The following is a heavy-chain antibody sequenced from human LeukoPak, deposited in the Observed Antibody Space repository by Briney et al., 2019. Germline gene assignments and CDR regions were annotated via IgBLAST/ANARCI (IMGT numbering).Heavy chain of an antibody. CDR3: ARETGYNLSD. D-gene: IGHD5-24*01. J-gene: IGHJ1*01. V-gene: IGHV3-48*03. Sequence: PGGSQTLPCAASGFTFSNYEMNWVRQAPGKGLEWVSYISSRGGTMNYADSVKGRFTISRDNAKNSLYLQMNSLRAEDTAVYYCARETGYNLSDWGQGALVTVSS. CDR1: GFTFSNYE. CDR2: ISSRGGTM.